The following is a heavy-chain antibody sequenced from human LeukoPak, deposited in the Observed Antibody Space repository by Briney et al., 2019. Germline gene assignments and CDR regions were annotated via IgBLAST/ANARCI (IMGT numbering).Heavy chain of an antibody. CDR1: GFTFRSYS. CDR2: ISSSSSYI. Sequence: GGSLRLSCAASGFTFRSYSMDWVRQAPGKGLGWVSSISSSSSYIYYAHSVKGRFTISRDNAKNSLYLQMNSLRAEDTAVYYCAGPRGIWYIFDYWGEGTLVTVS. D-gene: IGHD1-14*01. CDR3: AGPRGIWYIFDY. V-gene: IGHV3-21*01. J-gene: IGHJ4*02.